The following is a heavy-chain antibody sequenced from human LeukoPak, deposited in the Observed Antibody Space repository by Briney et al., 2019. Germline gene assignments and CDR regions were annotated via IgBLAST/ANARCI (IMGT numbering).Heavy chain of an antibody. CDR1: GFTFSSYA. CDR3: ANRGSPRVYYFDY. V-gene: IGHV3-23*01. J-gene: IGHJ4*02. CDR2: ISGSGGST. D-gene: IGHD1-26*01. Sequence: SGGSLRLSCAASGFTFSSYAMSWVRQAPGKGLEWVSAISGSGGSTYYADSVKGRFTISRDNSKNTLYLQMNSLRAEDTAVYYCANRGSPRVYYFDYWGQGTLVTVSS.